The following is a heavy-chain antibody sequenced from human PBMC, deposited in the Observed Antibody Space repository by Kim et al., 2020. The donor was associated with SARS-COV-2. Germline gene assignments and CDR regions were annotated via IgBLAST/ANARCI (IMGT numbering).Heavy chain of an antibody. D-gene: IGHD3-22*01. Sequence: ASVKVSCKFSGYTLTELSMHWVRQAPGKGLEWMGGFDPEDGETIYAQKFQGRVTMTEDTSTDTAYMELSSLRSEDTAVYYCATLTSSGYRIYYFDYWGQGTLVTVSS. CDR1: GYTLTELS. V-gene: IGHV1-24*01. CDR2: FDPEDGET. J-gene: IGHJ4*02. CDR3: ATLTSSGYRIYYFDY.